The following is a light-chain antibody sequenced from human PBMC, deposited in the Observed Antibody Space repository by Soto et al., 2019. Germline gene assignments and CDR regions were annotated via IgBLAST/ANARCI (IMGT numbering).Light chain of an antibody. J-gene: IGKJ1*01. CDR3: LQHNSYPRT. Sequence: DIQMTQSPSSLSASVGDRVTITCRASQAITNDLSWYQQKPGEPPKRLIYAASTLHSGVPSRFGGSGSGTEFTLTISSLQPEDFATYFCLQHNSYPRTFGQGTKV. CDR1: QAITND. V-gene: IGKV1-17*01. CDR2: AAS.